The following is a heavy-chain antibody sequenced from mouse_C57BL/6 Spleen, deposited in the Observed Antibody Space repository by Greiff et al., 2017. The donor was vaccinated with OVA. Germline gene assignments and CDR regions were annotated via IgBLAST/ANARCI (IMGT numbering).Heavy chain of an antibody. CDR1: GYTFTSYW. V-gene: IGHV1-50*01. D-gene: IGHD3-3*01. CDR2: IDPSASYT. J-gene: IGHJ3*01. Sequence: VQLQQPGAELVKPGASVKLSCKASGYTFTSYWMQWVKQRPGQGLEWIGEIDPSASYTNYNQKFKGKATLTVDTSSSTAYMQLSSLTSEDSAVYYCARWRDGAYWGQGTLVTVSA. CDR3: ARWRDGAY.